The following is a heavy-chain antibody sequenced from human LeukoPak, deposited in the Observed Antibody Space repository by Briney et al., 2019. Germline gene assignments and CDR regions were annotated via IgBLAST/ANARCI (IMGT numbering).Heavy chain of an antibody. J-gene: IGHJ4*02. Sequence: PGGSLRLSCAASGFTFSSYAMHWVRQAPGKGLEWVAVISYDGSNKYYADSVKGRFTISRDNSKNTLYLQMNSLRAEDTAVYYCARAHYYDSSGYLPDYWGQGTLVTVSS. V-gene: IGHV3-30-3*01. D-gene: IGHD3-22*01. CDR3: ARAHYYDSSGYLPDY. CDR2: ISYDGSNK. CDR1: GFTFSSYA.